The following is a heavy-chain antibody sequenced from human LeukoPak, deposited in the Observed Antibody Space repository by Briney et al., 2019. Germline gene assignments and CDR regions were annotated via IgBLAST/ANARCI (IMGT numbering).Heavy chain of an antibody. Sequence: GRSLRLSCAASGFTFDDYAMHWVRQAPGKGLEWVSGISWNSGSIGYADSVKGRFTISRDNAKNPLYLQMNSLRAEDTALYYCAKDMGPWGQGTLVTVSS. D-gene: IGHD3-16*01. CDR3: AKDMGP. J-gene: IGHJ5*02. CDR1: GFTFDDYA. CDR2: ISWNSGSI. V-gene: IGHV3-9*01.